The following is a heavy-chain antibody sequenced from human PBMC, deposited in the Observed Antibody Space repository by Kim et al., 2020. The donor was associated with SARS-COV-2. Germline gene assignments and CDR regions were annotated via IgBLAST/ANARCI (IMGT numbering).Heavy chain of an antibody. V-gene: IGHV1-69*13. Sequence: SVKVSCKASGGTFSSYAISWVRQAPGQGLEWMGGIIPIFGTANYAQKFQGRVTITADESTSTAYMELSSLRSEDTAVYYCARGPGDILTGRIYYYYGMDVWGQGTTVTVSS. D-gene: IGHD3-9*01. CDR1: GGTFSSYA. J-gene: IGHJ6*02. CDR3: ARGPGDILTGRIYYYYGMDV. CDR2: IIPIFGTA.